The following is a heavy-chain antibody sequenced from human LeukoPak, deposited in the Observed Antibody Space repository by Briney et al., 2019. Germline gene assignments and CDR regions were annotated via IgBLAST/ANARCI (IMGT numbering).Heavy chain of an antibody. CDR1: GFTFSSYS. CDR3: ARDLHWSGYYGSGRFDAFDI. J-gene: IGHJ3*02. D-gene: IGHD3-10*01. CDR2: ISSSSSYI. Sequence: GGSLRLSCAASGFTFSSYSMNWVRQAPGKGLEWVSSISSSSSYIYYADSVKGRFTISRDNAKNSLYLQMNSLRAEDTAVYYCARDLHWSGYYGSGRFDAFDIWGQGTMVTVSS. V-gene: IGHV3-21*01.